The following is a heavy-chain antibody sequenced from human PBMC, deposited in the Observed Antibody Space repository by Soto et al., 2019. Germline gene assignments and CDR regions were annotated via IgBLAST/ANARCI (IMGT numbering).Heavy chain of an antibody. J-gene: IGHJ4*02. Sequence: GGSLRLSCGASGFTFSSYGIHWVRQAPGKGLEWVAVISYDGSNKFYADSVKGRFTISRDNSKNTLYLHMNSLNTEDTAVYYCAKDVTVDIVNTPGYLGQGTLVTGSS. V-gene: IGHV3-30*18. CDR1: GFTFSSYG. CDR2: ISYDGSNK. CDR3: AKDVTVDIVNTPGY. D-gene: IGHD5-12*01.